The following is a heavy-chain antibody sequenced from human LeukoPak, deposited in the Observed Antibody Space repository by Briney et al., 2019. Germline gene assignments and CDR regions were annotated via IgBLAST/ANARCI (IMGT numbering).Heavy chain of an antibody. Sequence: SETLSLTCAVSGGSISSGGYYWSWIRQHPGTGLEWIGYIYYSGSTYYNPSLKSRVTISVDTSKNQFSLKLSSVTAADTAVYYCARVGVTMTGYYGMDVWGQGTTVTVSS. V-gene: IGHV4-31*11. D-gene: IGHD3-22*01. J-gene: IGHJ6*02. CDR3: ARVGVTMTGYYGMDV. CDR1: GGSISSGGYY. CDR2: IYYSGST.